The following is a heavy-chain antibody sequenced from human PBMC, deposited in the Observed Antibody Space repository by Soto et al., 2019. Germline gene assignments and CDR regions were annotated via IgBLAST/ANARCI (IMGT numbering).Heavy chain of an antibody. CDR1: GFIFSNYW. CDR3: AKDLTWNQADY. CDR2: ISNDGSIT. D-gene: IGHD1-1*01. J-gene: IGHJ4*02. V-gene: IGHV3-74*01. Sequence: EVQLVESGGGLIPPGGSLRLSCEASGFIFSNYWMQWVRQTPGTGLVWVSRISNDGSITNYADSVKGRFTISRDNAKNTLYLQMNSLRAEDTAVYYCAKDLTWNQADYWGQGALVTVSS.